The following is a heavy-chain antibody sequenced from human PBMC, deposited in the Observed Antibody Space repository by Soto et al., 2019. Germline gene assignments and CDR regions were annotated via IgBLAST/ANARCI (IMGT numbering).Heavy chain of an antibody. CDR1: GFTFSSYW. J-gene: IGHJ3*02. Sequence: VQLVESGGGLVQPGGSLRLSCTASGFTFSSYWMHWVRQAPGKGLVWVSRMNSDGINTSHADSVKGRFTISRDNTKSTLYLPMNSLRAEDTAVYYCARAQYLADDVFDIWGRGTVVTVSS. D-gene: IGHD2-2*01. V-gene: IGHV3-74*01. CDR3: ARAQYLADDVFDI. CDR2: MNSDGINT.